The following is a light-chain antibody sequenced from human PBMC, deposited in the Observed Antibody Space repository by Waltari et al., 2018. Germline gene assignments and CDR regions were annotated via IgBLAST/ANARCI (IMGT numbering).Light chain of an antibody. CDR3: AAWDDSLSGRVM. V-gene: IGLV1-47*01. J-gene: IGLJ2*01. CDR1: APTPARAH. CDR2: MNH. Sequence: QSVLTQPASASGAPGQRVTIPCSVSAPTPARAHVPWYRQPPGTPPQLLLYMNHKRPSGVPDRFSGSQSGTSASLAISGLRSEDEADYYCAAWDDSLSGRVMIGGGTKLTVL.